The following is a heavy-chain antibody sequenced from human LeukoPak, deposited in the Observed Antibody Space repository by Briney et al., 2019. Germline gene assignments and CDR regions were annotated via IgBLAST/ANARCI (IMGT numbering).Heavy chain of an antibody. Sequence: GGSLRLSCAASGFTVSSNYMSWVRQAPGKGLEWVSVIYSGGSTYYADSVKGRFTISRDNAKNSLYLQMNSLRAEDTAVYYCARVDYYGSGSYYNATIDYWGQGTLVTVSS. J-gene: IGHJ4*02. CDR3: ARVDYYGSGSYYNATIDY. CDR2: IYSGGST. CDR1: GFTVSSNY. D-gene: IGHD3-10*01. V-gene: IGHV3-66*01.